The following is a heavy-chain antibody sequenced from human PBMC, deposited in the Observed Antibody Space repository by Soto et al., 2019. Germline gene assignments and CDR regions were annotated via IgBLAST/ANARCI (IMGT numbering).Heavy chain of an antibody. CDR1: GFTFSSYW. CDR3: ASNIYCSSTSCYYYYYMDV. Sequence: PGGSLRLSCAASGFTFSSYWMSWVRQAPGKGLEGVANIKQDGSEKYYVDSVKGRFTISRDNAKNSLYLQMNSLRAEDTAVYYCASNIYCSSTSCYYYYYMDVWGKGTAVTVSS. V-gene: IGHV3-7*01. CDR2: IKQDGSEK. J-gene: IGHJ6*03. D-gene: IGHD2-2*01.